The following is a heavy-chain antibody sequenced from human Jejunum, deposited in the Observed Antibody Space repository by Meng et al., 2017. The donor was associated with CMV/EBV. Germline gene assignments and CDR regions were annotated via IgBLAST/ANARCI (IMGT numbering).Heavy chain of an antibody. J-gene: IGHJ2*01. CDR1: GGSISSGEHY. CDR2: ISYIEST. V-gene: IGHV4-30-4*01. D-gene: IGHD5-12*01. CDR3: ATYSGPRVYWYFDL. Sequence: SGGSISSGEHYCSWSRQPPGQGLEWIGYISYIESTYYNPSLESRVTISLDTSKNQFSLKLTSVTAADTAVYYCATYSGPRVYWYFDLWGRGTLVTVSS.